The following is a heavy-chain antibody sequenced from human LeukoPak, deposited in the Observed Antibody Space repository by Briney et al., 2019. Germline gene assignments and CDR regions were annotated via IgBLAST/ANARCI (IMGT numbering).Heavy chain of an antibody. CDR3: ARAKPGYCSSTSCSEFDP. Sequence: SVKVSCKASGGTFSSYAISWVRQAPGQGLEWMGGIIPIFGTANYAQKFQGRVTITTDESTSTAYMELISLRSEDTAVYYCARAKPGYCSSTSCSEFDPWGQGTLVTVSS. CDR1: GGTFSSYA. J-gene: IGHJ5*02. CDR2: IIPIFGTA. V-gene: IGHV1-69*05. D-gene: IGHD2-2*01.